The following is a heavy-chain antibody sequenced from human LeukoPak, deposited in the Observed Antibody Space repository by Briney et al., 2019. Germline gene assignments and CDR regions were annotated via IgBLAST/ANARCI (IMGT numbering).Heavy chain of an antibody. Sequence: SGTLSLTCAVSGGSISSSNWWSWVRQPPGKGLEWIGEIYHSGSTNYNPSLKSRVTISVDKSKNQFSLKLSSVTAADTAVYYCARASYGDSTGGSFNYWGQGTLVTVSS. CDR1: GGSISSSNW. J-gene: IGHJ4*02. CDR2: IYHSGST. V-gene: IGHV4-4*02. D-gene: IGHD4-17*01. CDR3: ARASYGDSTGGSFNY.